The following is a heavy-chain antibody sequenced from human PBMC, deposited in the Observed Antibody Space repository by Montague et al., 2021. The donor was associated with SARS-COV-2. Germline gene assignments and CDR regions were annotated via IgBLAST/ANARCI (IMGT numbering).Heavy chain of an antibody. CDR2: IYYSGST. CDR3: ARDRGYFDWLFHSDYYYYGVDV. CDR1: GGSISSGDYY. D-gene: IGHD3-9*01. Sequence: TLSLTCTVSGGSISSGDYYWSWIRQHPGKGLEWIGYIYYSGSTYYNPSLKSRVTISVDTSKNQFSLKLSSVTAADTAVYYCARDRGYFDWLFHSDYYYYGVDVWGQGTTVTVSS. J-gene: IGHJ6*02. V-gene: IGHV4-31*03.